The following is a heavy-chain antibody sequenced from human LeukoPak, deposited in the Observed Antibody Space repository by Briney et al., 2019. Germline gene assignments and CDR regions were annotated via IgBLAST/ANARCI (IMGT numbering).Heavy chain of an antibody. Sequence: GGSLRLSCAASGFTFSTYAMSWVRQAPGKGLEWVSAIGGGGVSTYYADSVKGRFTISRDNPKNTLYLQMNSLRAEDTAVYYCAKDPNYYGSGSYFDYWGQGTLVTVSS. CDR1: GFTFSTYA. CDR3: AKDPNYYGSGSYFDY. J-gene: IGHJ4*02. D-gene: IGHD3-10*01. CDR2: IGGGGVST. V-gene: IGHV3-23*01.